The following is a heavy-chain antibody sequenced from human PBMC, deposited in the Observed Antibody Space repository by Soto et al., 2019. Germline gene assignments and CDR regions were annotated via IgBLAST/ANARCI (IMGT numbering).Heavy chain of an antibody. Sequence: QVQLVQSGAEEKKPGASVKVSCKASGYTFTSYAMHWVRQAPGQRLEWMGWINAGNGNTKYSQKFQGRFTITRDTTASKAYMELSNLRSEDTAVYYCARSIVVVTALDYWGQGTLVTVSS. CDR2: INAGNGNT. CDR3: ARSIVVVTALDY. CDR1: GYTFTSYA. V-gene: IGHV1-3*05. J-gene: IGHJ4*02. D-gene: IGHD2-21*02.